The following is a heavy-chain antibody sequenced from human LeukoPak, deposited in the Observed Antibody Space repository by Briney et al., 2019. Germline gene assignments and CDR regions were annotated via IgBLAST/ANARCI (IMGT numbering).Heavy chain of an antibody. CDR3: ARDKYTDSSGYYSDS. Sequence: ASETLSLTCAVYGGSFSSYYWSWIRQPAGKGLEWIGRIYTSGNTDYNPSLKSRVTMSVDTSKNQFSLKLSSVTAADAAVYYCARDKYTDSSGYYSDSWGQGTLVTVSS. CDR2: IYTSGNT. V-gene: IGHV4-4*07. CDR1: GGSFSSYY. J-gene: IGHJ4*02. D-gene: IGHD3-22*01.